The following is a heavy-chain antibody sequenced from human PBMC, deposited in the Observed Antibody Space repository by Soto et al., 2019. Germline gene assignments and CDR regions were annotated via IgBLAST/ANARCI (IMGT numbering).Heavy chain of an antibody. J-gene: IGHJ5*02. Sequence: ASVKVSCKASGYSFNCYGISWVRQAPGQGLEWMGWISAYNANTDYAQKLQGRVTMTKDTSTTTAYMELRSLRSDDTAVYYCARYDLGRGRFDPWGQGTLVTVSS. CDR3: ARYDLGRGRFDP. D-gene: IGHD7-27*01. CDR1: GYSFNCYG. V-gene: IGHV1-18*01. CDR2: ISAYNANT.